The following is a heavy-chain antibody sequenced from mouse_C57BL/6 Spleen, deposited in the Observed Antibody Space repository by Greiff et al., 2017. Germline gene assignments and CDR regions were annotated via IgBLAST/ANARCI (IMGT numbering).Heavy chain of an antibody. CDR1: GYTFTSYW. D-gene: IGHD1-1*01. Sequence: QVQLQQPGAELVKPGASVKLSCKASGYTFTSYWMQWVKQRPGQGLEWIGEIDPSDGYTNYNQKFKGKATLTVDTSSSTAYMQLSSLTSEDSAVYYCDITTVVATGAMDYWGQGTSVTVSS. J-gene: IGHJ4*01. CDR2: IDPSDGYT. V-gene: IGHV1-50*01. CDR3: DITTVVATGAMDY.